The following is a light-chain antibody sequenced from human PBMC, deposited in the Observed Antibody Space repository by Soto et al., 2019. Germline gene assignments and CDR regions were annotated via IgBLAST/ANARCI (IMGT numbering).Light chain of an antibody. CDR3: QQRNNWTPYT. CDR2: DAS. CDR1: QSVRSY. V-gene: IGKV3-11*01. Sequence: EIVLTQAPATLSLSPWERATLSCRASQSVRSYLAWYQQKPGQAPRLLIYDASNRATGITARFSGSVSGTDFTLTNSSLETEDFAVYYCQQRNNWTPYTVGQGNKLELK. J-gene: IGKJ2*01.